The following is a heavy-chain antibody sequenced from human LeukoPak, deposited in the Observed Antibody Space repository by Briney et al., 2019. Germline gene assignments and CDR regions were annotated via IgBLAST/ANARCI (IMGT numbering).Heavy chain of an antibody. J-gene: IGHJ3*02. D-gene: IGHD3-3*01. CDR3: AKGRDFWATDAFDI. V-gene: IGHV3-23*01. CDR2: TSGSGKIT. Sequence: GGSLRLSCAASGFTLGNYAMSWVRQTPGKGLEWVSVTSGSGKITSHAESVKGRFTISRDNSKNTLYLQMNSLRAEDTAVYYCAKGRDFWATDAFDIWGQGTMVTVSS. CDR1: GFTLGNYA.